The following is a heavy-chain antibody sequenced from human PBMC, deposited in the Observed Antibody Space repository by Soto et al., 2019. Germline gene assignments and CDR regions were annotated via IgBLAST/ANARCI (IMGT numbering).Heavy chain of an antibody. CDR1: GFIFSNYW. CDR2: LNRDGSEK. D-gene: IGHD1-26*01. V-gene: IGHV3-7*03. Sequence: EVQLVESGGGLVQPGGSLRLSCAASGFIFSNYWMTWVRQAPGKGLEWVANLNRDGSEKYYMDSVKGRFTISRDNAQNSLYLQMSSLRAEDTAVYYCVRGDLMWGGPGARVTVSS. J-gene: IGHJ4*03. CDR3: VRGDLMW.